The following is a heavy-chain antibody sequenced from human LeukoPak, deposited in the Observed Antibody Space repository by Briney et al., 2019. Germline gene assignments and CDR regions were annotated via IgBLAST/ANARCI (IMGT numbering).Heavy chain of an antibody. J-gene: IGHJ3*02. D-gene: IGHD2-15*01. CDR2: MNPNSGNT. Sequence: GASVKVSCKASGYTFTSYDINWVRQATGQGLEWMGWMNPNSGNTGYAQKIQGRVTITRNTSISTAYMELSSLRSEDTAVYYCARGLKGKVVDAFDIWGQGTMVTVSS. CDR1: GYTFTSYD. CDR3: ARGLKGKVVDAFDI. V-gene: IGHV1-8*03.